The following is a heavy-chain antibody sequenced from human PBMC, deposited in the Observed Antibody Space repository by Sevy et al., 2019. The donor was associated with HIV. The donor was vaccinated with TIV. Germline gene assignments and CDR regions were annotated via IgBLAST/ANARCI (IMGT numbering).Heavy chain of an antibody. Sequence: GGSLRLSCAASGFTFSSYAMSWVRQAPGKGLEWVSAISHSGDGTYYADSVKSRFTISRDNSKNTLYLEMNSLRAEDKAVYYCAKGTLVVPTVIYYYYGMSVWGQGTTVTVS. J-gene: IGHJ6*02. V-gene: IGHV3-23*01. D-gene: IGHD2-2*02. CDR1: GFTFSSYA. CDR3: AKGTLVVPTVIYYYYGMSV. CDR2: ISHSGDGT.